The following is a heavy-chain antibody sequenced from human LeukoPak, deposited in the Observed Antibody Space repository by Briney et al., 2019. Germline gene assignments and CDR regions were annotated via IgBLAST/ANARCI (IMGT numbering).Heavy chain of an antibody. CDR3: ARESDILTGFDY. CDR1: GFTFSSYS. D-gene: IGHD3-9*01. CDR2: ISSSSSYI. V-gene: IGHV3-21*01. Sequence: GGSLRLSCAASGFTFSSYSMNWVRQAPGKGPEWVSSISSSSSYIYYADSVKGRFTISRDNAKNSLYLQMNSLRAEDTAVYYCARESDILTGFDYWGQGTLVTVS. J-gene: IGHJ4*02.